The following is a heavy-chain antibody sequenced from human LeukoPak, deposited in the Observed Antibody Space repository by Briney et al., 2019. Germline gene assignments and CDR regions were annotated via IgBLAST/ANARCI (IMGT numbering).Heavy chain of an antibody. J-gene: IGHJ4*02. CDR2: IYISGST. Sequence: PSETLSLTCTVSGDSISSYYWSWIRQPAGKGLEWIGRIYISGSTKYNPSLKSRVTMSVDTSKNHFSLKLRSVTAAGTAVYYCARDQGSGWYYFDYWGQGSLVTVSS. CDR1: GDSISSYY. D-gene: IGHD3-22*01. CDR3: ARDQGSGWYYFDY. V-gene: IGHV4-4*07.